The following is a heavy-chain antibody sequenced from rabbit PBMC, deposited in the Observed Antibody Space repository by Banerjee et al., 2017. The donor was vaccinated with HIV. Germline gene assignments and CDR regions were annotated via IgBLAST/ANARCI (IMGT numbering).Heavy chain of an antibody. CDR2: IYAGSSGSA. J-gene: IGHJ3*01. CDR3: ARDLAGVIGWNFGL. CDR1: GFDFSSNA. D-gene: IGHD4-1*01. V-gene: IGHV1S45*01. Sequence: LEESGGGLVKPEGSLTLTCKASGFDFSSNAICWVRQAPGKGLEWIGTIYAGSSGSAYYASWAKGRFTISKTSPTTVTLQMTSLTVADTAINFCARDLAGVIGWNFGLWGQGTLVTVS.